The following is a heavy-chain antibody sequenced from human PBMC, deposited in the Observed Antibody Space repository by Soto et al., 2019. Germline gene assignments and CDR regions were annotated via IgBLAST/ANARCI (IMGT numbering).Heavy chain of an antibody. D-gene: IGHD3-22*01. Sequence: GGSLRLSCAASGFSFVNYAMNWVRQAPGKGLEWVSGLSGSGTSTYYADSVKGRFTISRDNSRDTLFLQMNSLRAEDTAVYYCARDYYDSSGYYLGAFDIWGQGTMVTVSS. CDR3: ARDYYDSSGYYLGAFDI. CDR2: LSGSGTST. V-gene: IGHV3-23*01. J-gene: IGHJ3*02. CDR1: GFSFVNYA.